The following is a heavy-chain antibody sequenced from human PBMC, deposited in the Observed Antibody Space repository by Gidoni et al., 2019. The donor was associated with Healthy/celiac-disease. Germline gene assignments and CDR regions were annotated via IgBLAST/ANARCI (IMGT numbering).Heavy chain of an antibody. CDR3: AKGLNYYDAPDY. V-gene: IGHV3-9*01. J-gene: IGHJ4*02. CDR2: ISWNSGSI. D-gene: IGHD3-22*01. CDR1: GFTFDDYA. Sequence: EVPLVESGGGLVQPGRSLRLSCAASGFTFDDYAMPWVRQAPGKGLEWVAGISWNSGSIGYADSVKGRFTISRDNAKNSLYLQMNSLRAEDTALYYCAKGLNYYDAPDYWGQGTLVTVSS.